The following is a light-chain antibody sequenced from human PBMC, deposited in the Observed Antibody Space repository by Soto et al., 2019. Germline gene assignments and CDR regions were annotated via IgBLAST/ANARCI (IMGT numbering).Light chain of an antibody. CDR2: ANN. V-gene: IGLV1-40*01. CDR1: NSSIGAGYA. J-gene: IGLJ2*01. Sequence: QAVVTQPPSVSGAPGQRVTISCTGTNSSIGAGYAVHWYQQLPGTAPKLLIYANNIRPSGVPDRLSGSRSGTSAFLAITGLQAEDEADYYCQSYDISLTASVFGGGTKLTVL. CDR3: QSYDISLTASV.